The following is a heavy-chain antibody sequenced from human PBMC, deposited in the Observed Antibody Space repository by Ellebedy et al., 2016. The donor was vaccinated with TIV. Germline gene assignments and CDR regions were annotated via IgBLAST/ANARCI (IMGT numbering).Heavy chain of an antibody. V-gene: IGHV3-7*01. CDR1: GFTFSSFW. CDR3: ARLLDPTPYHPEAY. D-gene: IGHD2-15*01. CDR2: INEDGTEK. Sequence: PGGSLRLSCAVSGFTFSSFWMSWVRQGPGKGLEWVANINEDGTEKNYVDSAKGRFTISRDNAKNSLYLQMNILRAEDTAVYYCARLLDPTPYHPEAYWGQGTRVTVSS. J-gene: IGHJ4*02.